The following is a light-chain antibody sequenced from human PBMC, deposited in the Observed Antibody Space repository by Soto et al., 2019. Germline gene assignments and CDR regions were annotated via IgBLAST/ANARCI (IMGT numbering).Light chain of an antibody. CDR3: QSYDSSLSGSYV. V-gene: IGLV1-40*01. CDR2: GNS. J-gene: IGLJ1*01. Sequence: QSFLAQPPSVSGAPGQRVTIACTGGSSNLGAGHDVHWYQQLPGTAPKVLIYGNSNRPSGVPDRFSGSKSGTSAALAITGLQAEDEADYYCQSYDSSLSGSYVFGTGTKVTVL. CDR1: SSNLGAGHD.